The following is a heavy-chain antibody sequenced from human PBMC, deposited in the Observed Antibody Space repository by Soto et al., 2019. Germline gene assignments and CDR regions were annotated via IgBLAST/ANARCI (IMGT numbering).Heavy chain of an antibody. V-gene: IGHV3-7*03. Sequence: EVQLVESGGGLVQPGGSLRLSCAGSGFSFSDYWMTWVRQAPGKGLEWVANINPEGSEKSYVDSVKGPFTISRDNAKNSLYLQMSSLRAEDTALYYCARARIDYWGRGTLITVSS. J-gene: IGHJ4*02. CDR1: GFSFSDYW. CDR3: ARARIDY. CDR2: INPEGSEK.